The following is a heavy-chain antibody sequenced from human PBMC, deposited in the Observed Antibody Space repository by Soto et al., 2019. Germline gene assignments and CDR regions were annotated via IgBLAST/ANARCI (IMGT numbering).Heavy chain of an antibody. CDR2: IDPNSGGS. J-gene: IGHJ4*02. V-gene: IGHV1-2*02. CDR3: ARDNYGLLDF. CDR1: GYTFTDLY. D-gene: IGHD3-10*01. Sequence: ASVKVSCKPSGYTFTDLYIHWLRQAPGLGLEWMGWIDPNSGGSRKTQKFQGSLTMTRDTSTSTIYMELSSLRSDDTAVYYCARDNYGLLDFWGQGTLVTVSS.